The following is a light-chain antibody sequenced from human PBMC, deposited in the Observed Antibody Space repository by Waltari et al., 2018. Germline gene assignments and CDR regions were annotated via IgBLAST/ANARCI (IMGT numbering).Light chain of an antibody. CDR2: RND. Sequence: QSVLTQPPSVSGTPGQGVTISCSGSSSNIGTNYVYWYQQLPRTAPNLLIFRNDQRPSGVPGRFSASRSGTSASLASSGLRSEDEADYYCAAWDDGLSGPVFGGGTKLTVL. CDR1: SSNIGTNY. J-gene: IGLJ3*02. V-gene: IGLV1-47*01. CDR3: AAWDDGLSGPV.